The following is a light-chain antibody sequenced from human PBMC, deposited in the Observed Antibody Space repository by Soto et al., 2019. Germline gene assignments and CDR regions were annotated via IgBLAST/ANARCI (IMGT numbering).Light chain of an antibody. J-gene: IGLJ1*01. CDR3: CSYAGGYTYV. Sequence: QSALTQPRSVSGSPGQSVTIPCAGTSGDVGGYNYVSWYQHHPSKAPKLMISDVTKRPSGVPDRFSGSKSGNTASLTISGLQAEDEADYYCCSYAGGYTYVFGTGTKLTVL. V-gene: IGLV2-11*01. CDR2: DVT. CDR1: SGDVGGYNY.